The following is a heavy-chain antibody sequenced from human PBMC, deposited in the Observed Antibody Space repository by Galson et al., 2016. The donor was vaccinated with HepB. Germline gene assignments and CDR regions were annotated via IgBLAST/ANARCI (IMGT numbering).Heavy chain of an antibody. CDR1: GYTFRSYA. V-gene: IGHV3-23*01. CDR3: AKCAGYGQRVENDY. D-gene: IGHD5-12*01. CDR2: ISVYGST. J-gene: IGHJ4*02. Sequence: SLRLSCAASGYTFRSYAMTWVRQAPGKGLEWVSGISVYGSTYYADSVQGRFTVSRDNPKNTLYLQMNSLRAEDTAVYYCAKCAGYGQRVENDYWGQGTLVTVSS.